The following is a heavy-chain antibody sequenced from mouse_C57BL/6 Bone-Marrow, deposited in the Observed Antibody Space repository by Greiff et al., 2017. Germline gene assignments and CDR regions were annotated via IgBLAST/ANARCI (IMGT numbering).Heavy chain of an antibody. CDR3: ARHSLYYYGSRGYYAMDY. V-gene: IGHV1-62-2*01. CDR2: FYPGSGSI. CDR1: GYTFTEYT. D-gene: IGHD1-1*01. J-gene: IGHJ4*01. Sequence: QVQLQQSGAELVKPGASVKLSCKASGYTFTEYTIHWVKQRSGQGLEWIGWFYPGSGSIKYNEKFKDNATLTADTSSSTVYMELSRLTSEDSAVYFCARHSLYYYGSRGYYAMDYWGQGTSVTVSS.